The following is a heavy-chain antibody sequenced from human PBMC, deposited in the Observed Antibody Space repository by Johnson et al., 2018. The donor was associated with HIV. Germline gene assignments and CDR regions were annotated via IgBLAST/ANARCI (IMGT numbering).Heavy chain of an antibody. D-gene: IGHD3-10*01. CDR2: ISYDGSNE. J-gene: IGHJ3*02. V-gene: IGHV3-30*03. Sequence: QVQLVESGGGVVQPGRSLTLSCGASGFTFSSCGMNWVRQAPGKGLEWVAVISYDGSNEYYADSVKDRFTISRDISENTLYLQMNSLRADDTAVYYCARDRSRHITMLLPAYGPFDIWGQGTMVTVSS. CDR1: GFTFSSCG. CDR3: ARDRSRHITMLLPAYGPFDI.